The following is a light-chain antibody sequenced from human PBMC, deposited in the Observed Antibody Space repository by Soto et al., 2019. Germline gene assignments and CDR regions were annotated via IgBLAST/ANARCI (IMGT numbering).Light chain of an antibody. CDR3: QQTYSTPWT. J-gene: IGKJ1*01. V-gene: IGKV1-39*01. Sequence: DIQLSQSPSSLSASVGDRVTITCRASQNMRISLNWYQQKPGEVPNLLIYAASTLRSGVPSRFSGGRSGIDFTLTITSLQPEDFATYYCQQTYSTPWTFGQGTKVEIK. CDR1: QNMRIS. CDR2: AAS.